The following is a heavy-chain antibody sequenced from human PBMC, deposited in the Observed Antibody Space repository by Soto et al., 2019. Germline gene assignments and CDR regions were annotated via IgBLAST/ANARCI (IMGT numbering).Heavy chain of an antibody. D-gene: IGHD5-12*01. Sequence: PSETLSLTCSVSGSDITTYYWSWLRQSPGKGLEWIGHIYDTGSTSYNPSLKSRVTISVDTSKKQFSLKLSSVTAADTAVYYCARDVVATIRGDHYFDYWGQGALVTVSS. CDR1: GSDITTYY. CDR3: ARDVVATIRGDHYFDY. J-gene: IGHJ4*02. V-gene: IGHV4-59*12. CDR2: IYDTGST.